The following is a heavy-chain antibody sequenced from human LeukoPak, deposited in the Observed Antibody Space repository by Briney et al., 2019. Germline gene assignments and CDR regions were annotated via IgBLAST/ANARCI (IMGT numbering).Heavy chain of an antibody. J-gene: IGHJ4*02. CDR2: IRYDGSNK. CDR3: AKDRSYYYDSSGYFDY. D-gene: IGHD3-22*01. V-gene: IGHV3-30*02. CDR1: GFTFSSYG. Sequence: GGSLRLSCAASGFTFSSYGMHWVRQAPGKGLEWVAFIRYDGSNKYYADSVKGRFTISRDNSKNTLYLQMNSLRAEDTAVYYCAKDRSYYYDSSGYFDYWGQGTLVTVSS.